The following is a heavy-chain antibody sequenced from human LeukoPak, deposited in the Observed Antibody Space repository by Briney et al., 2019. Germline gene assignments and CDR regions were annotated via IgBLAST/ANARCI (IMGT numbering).Heavy chain of an antibody. CDR1: GGANSAGNY. CDR3: ARGPWWLQSVDL. D-gene: IGHD5-12*01. CDR2: IHYGVGT. Sequence: PSETLSLTCTVSGGANSAGNYWGWIRQPPGKGLEWIGTIHYGVGTSYNPSLQSRVDISLDMSMNQFSLKLTLVTVADTAVYYCARGPWWLQSVDLWGQGTLVTVSS. J-gene: IGHJ5*02. V-gene: IGHV4-39*07.